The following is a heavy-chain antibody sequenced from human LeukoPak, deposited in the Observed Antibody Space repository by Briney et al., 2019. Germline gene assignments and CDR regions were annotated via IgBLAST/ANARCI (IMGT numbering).Heavy chain of an antibody. CDR1: GGSCDDYY. D-gene: IGHD5-24*01. V-gene: IGHV4-34*01. Sequence: SETLSFTCDVYGGSCDDYYCSWIRQPPGKGLEWIGEIHPSEGFYYNSSLMSRVTISIDTSKTHFSLRLASVTAADTGFYYCARGRDRSKAGDHWGQGSLVTVSS. CDR2: IHPSEGF. J-gene: IGHJ4*02. CDR3: ARGRDRSKAGDH.